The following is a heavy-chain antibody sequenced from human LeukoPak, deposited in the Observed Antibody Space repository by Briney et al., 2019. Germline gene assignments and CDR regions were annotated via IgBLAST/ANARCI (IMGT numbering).Heavy chain of an antibody. CDR3: ARHVIYDILTGYRDYFDY. J-gene: IGHJ4*02. CDR2: INPNSGGT. V-gene: IGHV1-2*02. Sequence: ASVKVSCKASGYTFTGYYMHWVRQAPGRGLEWMGWINPNSGGTNYAQKFQGRVTMTRDTSISTAYMELSRLRSDDTAVYYCARHVIYDILTGYRDYFDYWGQGTLVTVSS. CDR1: GYTFTGYY. D-gene: IGHD3-9*01.